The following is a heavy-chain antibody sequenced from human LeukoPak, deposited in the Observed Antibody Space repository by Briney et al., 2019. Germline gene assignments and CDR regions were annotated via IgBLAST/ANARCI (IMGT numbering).Heavy chain of an antibody. CDR2: IASDGSST. Sequence: GSLRLSCAASGFTFSSYWMNWVRQAPGKGLVWVSRIASDGSSTTYADSVKGRFSISRDNAKNTLYLQMNSLRVEDTAVCYCARGRPHGNDYWGQGTLVTVSS. CDR1: GFTFSSYW. CDR3: ARGRPHGNDY. J-gene: IGHJ4*02. D-gene: IGHD4-23*01. V-gene: IGHV3-74*01.